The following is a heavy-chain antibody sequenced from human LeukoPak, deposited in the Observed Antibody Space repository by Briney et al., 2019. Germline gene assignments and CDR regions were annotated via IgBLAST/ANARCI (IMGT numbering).Heavy chain of an antibody. V-gene: IGHV4-4*02. CDR2: INHAGTA. CDR1: GGSISSSQW. D-gene: IGHD3-10*01. CDR3: ARDGGITMVRGVPHPYYYGMDV. Sequence: SETLSLTCAVSGGSISSSQWWSWVRQPPGKGLEWIGEINHAGTADYNPSLKSRVTISVDTSKNQFSLKLSSVTAADTAVYYCARDGGITMVRGVPHPYYYGMDVWGQGTTVTVSS. J-gene: IGHJ6*02.